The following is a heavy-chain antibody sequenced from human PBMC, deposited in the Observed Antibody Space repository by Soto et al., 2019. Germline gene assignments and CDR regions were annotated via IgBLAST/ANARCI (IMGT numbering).Heavy chain of an antibody. D-gene: IGHD2-2*03. CDR3: ASGLHGYCSSTSYLDY. Sequence: ASVKVSCKASGYTFTSYGISWVRQAPGQGLEWMGWISAYNGNTNYAQKLQGRVTMTTDTSTSTAYMELRSLRSDDTAVYYCASGLHGYCSSTSYLDYWGQGTLVTVSS. CDR1: GYTFTSYG. CDR2: ISAYNGNT. V-gene: IGHV1-18*01. J-gene: IGHJ4*02.